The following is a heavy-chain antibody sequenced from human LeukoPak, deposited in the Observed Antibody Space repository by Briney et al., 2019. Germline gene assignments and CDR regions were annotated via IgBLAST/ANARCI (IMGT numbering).Heavy chain of an antibody. V-gene: IGHV3-74*01. Sequence: GGSLRLSCAASGFTFTDYWMHWARQTPGKGLVWVSRITIDGSDTTYADSVKGRFTISRDNAQNTVYLQMNSLRAEDTAIYYCARDLHGYYFDYWGQGTLVTVSS. CDR3: ARDLHGYYFDY. CDR1: GFTFTDYW. J-gene: IGHJ4*02. CDR2: ITIDGSDT. D-gene: IGHD5-24*01.